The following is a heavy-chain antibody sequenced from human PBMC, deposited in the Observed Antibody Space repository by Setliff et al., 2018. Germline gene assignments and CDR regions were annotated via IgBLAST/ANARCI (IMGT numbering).Heavy chain of an antibody. D-gene: IGHD3-22*01. CDR3: ARYRNYFDSSGQTQYYFDY. Sequence: SETLSLTCTVSGDSISGDYWSWIRQPPGKGLEWIGFIHYSGATTYNPSLKSRVTISVDTSKNQLSLNLNSVTAADTAVYYCARYRNYFDSSGQTQYYFDYWGQGTLVTVSS. CDR2: IHYSGAT. V-gene: IGHV4-59*01. CDR1: GDSISGDY. J-gene: IGHJ4*02.